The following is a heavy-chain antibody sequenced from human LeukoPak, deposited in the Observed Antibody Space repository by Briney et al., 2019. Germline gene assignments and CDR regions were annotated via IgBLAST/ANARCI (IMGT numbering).Heavy chain of an antibody. D-gene: IGHD6-19*01. CDR3: ARGRGGAIAVARPPGYYFDY. CDR1: GFTFSSYE. J-gene: IGHJ4*02. Sequence: PGGSLRLSCAASGFTFSSYEMNWVRQAPGKGLEWVSYISSSGSTIYYADSVKGRFTISRDNAKNSLYLQMNSLRAEDTAVYYCARGRGGAIAVARPPGYYFDYWGQGTLVTVSS. CDR2: ISSSGSTI. V-gene: IGHV3-48*03.